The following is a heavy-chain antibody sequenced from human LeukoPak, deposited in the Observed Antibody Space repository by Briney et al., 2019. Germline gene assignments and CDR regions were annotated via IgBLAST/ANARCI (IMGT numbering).Heavy chain of an antibody. Sequence: GGSLRLSCEASEFTFSSYSMTWVRQALGKGLEWVSVISGDGDITRYADSVKGRFTISRDNAKNSLYLQMNSLRADDTAVYYCARETYYYGMDVWGQGTTVTVSS. CDR1: EFTFSSYS. V-gene: IGHV3-23*01. CDR2: ISGDGDIT. J-gene: IGHJ6*02. CDR3: ARETYYYGMDV.